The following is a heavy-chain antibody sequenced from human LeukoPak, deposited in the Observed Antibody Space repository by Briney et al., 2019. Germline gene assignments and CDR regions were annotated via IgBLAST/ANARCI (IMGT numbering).Heavy chain of an antibody. J-gene: IGHJ4*02. CDR3: ARGYSGYDWGYYFDY. V-gene: IGHV4-59*08. Sequence: SETLSLTCTVSGASMASYYWTWLRQPPGRRLEWIGYVYYSGSTNYNPSLKSRVTISIDTSKNQFSLKLSSVTAADTAVYYCARGYSGYDWGYYFDYWGQGTLVTVSS. D-gene: IGHD5-12*01. CDR2: VYYSGST. CDR1: GASMASYY.